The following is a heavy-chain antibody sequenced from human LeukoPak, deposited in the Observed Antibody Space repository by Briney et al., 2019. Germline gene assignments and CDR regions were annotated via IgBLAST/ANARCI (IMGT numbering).Heavy chain of an antibody. CDR1: GFTFSNYG. D-gene: IGHD3-22*01. CDR3: ARTHSTYYDSSGYDYYYYGMDV. CDR2: ISYHGSNQ. V-gene: IGHV3-30*03. Sequence: GGSLRLSCAASGFTFSNYGMHWVRQTPGKGLEWVAVISYHGSNQYYIDSVKGRFTISRDNAKNSLYLQMNSLRAEDTAVYYCARTHSTYYDSSGYDYYYYGMDVWGQGTTVTVSS. J-gene: IGHJ6*02.